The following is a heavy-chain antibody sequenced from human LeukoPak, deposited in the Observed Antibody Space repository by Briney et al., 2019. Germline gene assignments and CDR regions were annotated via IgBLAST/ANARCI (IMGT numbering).Heavy chain of an antibody. CDR3: ARDVRRQLAHNWFDP. CDR2: ISAYNGNT. V-gene: IGHV1-18*01. D-gene: IGHD6-13*01. Sequence: ASVKVSCKASGYTFTSYGISWVRQAPGQGLEWMGWISAYNGNTNYAQKLQGRVTMTTDTSTSTAYMELRSLRSDDTAVYYCARDVRRQLAHNWFDPWGQGTLVTVPS. J-gene: IGHJ5*02. CDR1: GYTFTSYG.